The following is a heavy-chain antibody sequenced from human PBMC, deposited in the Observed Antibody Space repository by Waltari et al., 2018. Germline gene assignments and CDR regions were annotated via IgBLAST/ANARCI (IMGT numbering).Heavy chain of an antibody. CDR3: ARDRGSLRAGADY. J-gene: IGHJ4*02. D-gene: IGHD5-12*01. CDR1: GGTFSSYA. Sequence: QVQLVQSGAEVKKPGSSVKVSCKASGGTFSSYAISWVRQAPGQGLEWMGGSSPSLGIANYAQKFQGRVTITADKSTSTAYMELSSLRSEDTAVYYCARDRGSLRAGADYWGQGTLVTVSS. V-gene: IGHV1-69*10. CDR2: SSPSLGIA.